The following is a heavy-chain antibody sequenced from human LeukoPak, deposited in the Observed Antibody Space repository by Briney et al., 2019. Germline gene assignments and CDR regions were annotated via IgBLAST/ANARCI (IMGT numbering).Heavy chain of an antibody. CDR2: IYYSGST. D-gene: IGHD1-7*01. CDR3: ARDKVGWNYRRMDV. J-gene: IGHJ6*02. V-gene: IGHV4-59*01. Sequence: PSETLSLTCTVSGGSISSYYWSWIRQPPGKGLEWIGYIYYSGSTNYNPSLKSRVTISVDTSKNQFSLKLSPVTAADTAVCYCARDKVGWNYRRMDVWGQGTTVTVSS. CDR1: GGSISSYY.